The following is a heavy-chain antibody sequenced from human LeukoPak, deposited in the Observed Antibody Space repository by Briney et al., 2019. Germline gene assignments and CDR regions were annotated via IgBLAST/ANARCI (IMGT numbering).Heavy chain of an antibody. CDR3: AHNDPPGNYGGFYFDY. J-gene: IGHJ4*02. V-gene: IGHV2-5*02. CDR1: GFSLSISGVG. CDR2: IYWDDNK. Sequence: SGPTLVKPTQTLTLTCSFSGFSLSISGVGVGWIRQPPGQALEWLALIYWDDNKRYSPSLRSRLTITKDTSKNQVVLTMTNMDPVDTATYFCAHNDPPGNYGGFYFDYWGQGTLVTVSS. D-gene: IGHD4-23*01.